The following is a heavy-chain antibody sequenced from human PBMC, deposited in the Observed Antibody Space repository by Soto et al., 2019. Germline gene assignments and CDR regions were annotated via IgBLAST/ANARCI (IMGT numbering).Heavy chain of an antibody. V-gene: IGHV4-31*03. D-gene: IGHD6-6*01. CDR3: ARGSFSSSSSWFDP. Sequence: PLSLTCTVSGGSISSGGYYWSWIRQHPGKGLEWIGYIYYSGRTYYNPSLHSRVSIAVDTTENQFSLKLTSVTAADTSVYYCARGSFSSSSSWFDPWGRGTLVTVSS. CDR1: GGSISSGGYY. J-gene: IGHJ5*02. CDR2: IYYSGRT.